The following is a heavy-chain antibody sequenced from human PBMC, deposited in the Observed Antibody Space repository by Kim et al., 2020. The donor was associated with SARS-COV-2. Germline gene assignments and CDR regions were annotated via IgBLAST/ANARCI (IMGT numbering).Heavy chain of an antibody. CDR2: ISYDGSNK. CDR1: GFTFSSYG. Sequence: GGSLRLSCAASGFTFSSYGMHWVRQAPGKGLEWVAVISYDGSNKYYADSVKGRFTISRDNSKNTLYLQMNSLRAEDTAVYYCASGITIFGVVPEGDAFDIWGQGTMVTVSS. V-gene: IGHV3-30*03. J-gene: IGHJ3*02. D-gene: IGHD3-3*01. CDR3: ASGITIFGVVPEGDAFDI.